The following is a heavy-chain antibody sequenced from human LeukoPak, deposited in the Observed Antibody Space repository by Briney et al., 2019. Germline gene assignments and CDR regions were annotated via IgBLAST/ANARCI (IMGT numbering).Heavy chain of an antibody. J-gene: IGHJ5*02. CDR1: GFTFSSYS. V-gene: IGHV3-21*01. CDR2: ISSSSSYI. D-gene: IGHD5-12*01. CDR3: ASDRGYSGLDP. Sequence: GWSLRLSCAASGFTFSSYSMNWVRQAPGKGLEWVSSISSSSSYIYYADSVKGRFTNSRDNAKNSLYLQMNSLRAEDTAVYYCASDRGYSGLDPWGQGTLVTVSS.